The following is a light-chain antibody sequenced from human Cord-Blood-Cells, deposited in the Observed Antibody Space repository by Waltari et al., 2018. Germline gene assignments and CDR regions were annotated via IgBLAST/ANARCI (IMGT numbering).Light chain of an antibody. CDR2: GAS. Sequence: TQSPATLFVSPGERATLSCRASQSVSSNLAWYQQKPGQAPRLLIYGASTRDTGIPARFSGSGSVTEFILTISSLQSEDFAVYYCQQYNNWPPLTFGGGTKVEIK. V-gene: IGKV3-15*01. J-gene: IGKJ4*01. CDR3: QQYNNWPPLT. CDR1: QSVSSN.